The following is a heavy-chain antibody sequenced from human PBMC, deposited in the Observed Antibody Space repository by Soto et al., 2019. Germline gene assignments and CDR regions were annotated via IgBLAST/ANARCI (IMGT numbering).Heavy chain of an antibody. J-gene: IGHJ5*02. Sequence: SVKVSCTASGGTFSSYAISWVRQAPGQGLEWMGGIIPIFGTANYAQKFQGRVTITADESTSTAYMELSSLRSEDTAVYYCARDPEAAAGTSWFDPWGQGTLVTVSS. V-gene: IGHV1-69*13. CDR2: IIPIFGTA. CDR3: ARDPEAAAGTSWFDP. D-gene: IGHD6-13*01. CDR1: GGTFSSYA.